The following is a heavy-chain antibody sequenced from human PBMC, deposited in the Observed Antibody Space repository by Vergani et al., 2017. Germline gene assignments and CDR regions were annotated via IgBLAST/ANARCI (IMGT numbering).Heavy chain of an antibody. CDR1: GYTFTDYY. J-gene: IGHJ4*02. D-gene: IGHD3-10*01. V-gene: IGHV1-69-2*01. CDR2: VDPADGET. CDR3: ATPKRVRFGALGY. Sequence: EVQLIQSGAEVKKPGTTVKISCKVSGYTFTDYYIHWVQQAPGKGLEWMGLVDPADGETIYAEKYQGRVTISADTSMDTAYMGLSSLRSEDTAVYYCATPKRVRFGALGYWGQGTLVTVSS.